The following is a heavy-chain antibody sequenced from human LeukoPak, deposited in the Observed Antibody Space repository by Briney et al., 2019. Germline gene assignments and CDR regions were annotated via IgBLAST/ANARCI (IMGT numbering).Heavy chain of an antibody. CDR1: GYSFTGYY. V-gene: IGHV1-2*02. CDR2: INPNNGGT. J-gene: IGHJ3*02. CDR3: AREPPLYYYDSSGYEVHGAFDI. Sequence: ASVKVSCKASGYSFTGYYIHWVRQAPGQGLEWMGWINPNNGGTNYAQKFQGRVTVTRDTSISTAYMELSRLRSDDTAVYYCAREPPLYYYDSSGYEVHGAFDIWGQGTMVTVSS. D-gene: IGHD3-22*01.